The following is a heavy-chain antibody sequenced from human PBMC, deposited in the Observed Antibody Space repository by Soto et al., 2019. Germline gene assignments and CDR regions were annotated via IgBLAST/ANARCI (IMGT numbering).Heavy chain of an antibody. Sequence: GASVKVSCKASGFSFSDYFMHWVRQAPGQGLEWMGIINPSGGSTSYAQKFQGRVTMTRDTSTSTVYMELSSLRSEDTAVYYCARDKRRFNNPSDQANWFDPWGQGTLVTVSS. D-gene: IGHD3-3*01. V-gene: IGHV1-46*01. CDR1: GFSFSDYF. CDR2: INPSGGST. CDR3: ARDKRRFNNPSDQANWFDP. J-gene: IGHJ5*02.